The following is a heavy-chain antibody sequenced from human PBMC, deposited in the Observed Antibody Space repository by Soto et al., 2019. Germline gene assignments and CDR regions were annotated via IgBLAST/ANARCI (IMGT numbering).Heavy chain of an antibody. CDR3: TTARWGTYVWGSYGGNY. CDR1: GFTFSNAW. J-gene: IGHJ4*02. CDR2: IKSKIDGGAT. Sequence: EMQLVESGGGLVKPGGSLRLSCTASGFTFSNAWMNWVRQAPGMGLEWVGRIKSKIDGGATDYAPSVRGRFTISRDDSNSTLFLQMNSLRTEDTAVYYCTTARWGTYVWGSYGGNYWAQGTRVTVSS. D-gene: IGHD3-16*01. V-gene: IGHV3-15*07.